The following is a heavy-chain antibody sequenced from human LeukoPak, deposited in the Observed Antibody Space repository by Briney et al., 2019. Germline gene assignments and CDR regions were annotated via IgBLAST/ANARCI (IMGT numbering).Heavy chain of an antibody. CDR3: ARSLRNGFDI. CDR2: IRYDGSNK. V-gene: IGHV3-30*02. D-gene: IGHD3-3*01. CDR1: GFTFSSYG. J-gene: IGHJ3*02. Sequence: PGGSLRLSCAASGFTFSSYGMHWVRQAPGKGLEWVTFIRYDGSNKYYADSVKGRFTISTDNANNSLYLQMNSLRAEDTAVYYCARSLRNGFDIWGQGTMVTVSS.